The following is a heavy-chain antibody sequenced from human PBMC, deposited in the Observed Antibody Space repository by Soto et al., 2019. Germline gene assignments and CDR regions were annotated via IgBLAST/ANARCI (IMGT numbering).Heavy chain of an antibody. D-gene: IGHD3-10*01. CDR1: GVTFSSET. J-gene: IGHJ4*02. CDR2: IIPLCGTA. Sequence: QVQLVQSGADVKKPGSSVKVSCQASGVTFSSETLGWVRQAPGQGLEWVGGIIPLCGTASYAQKFQGRVTIPADESTSTVYMELSSLRSDDTAVYFCATELGENPASPFDAWGQGTLVTVSS. CDR3: ATELGENPASPFDA. V-gene: IGHV1-69*01.